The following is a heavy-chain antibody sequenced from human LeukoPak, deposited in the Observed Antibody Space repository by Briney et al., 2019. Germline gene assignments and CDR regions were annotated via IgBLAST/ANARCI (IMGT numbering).Heavy chain of an antibody. CDR1: GYTFTNYF. J-gene: IGHJ4*02. CDR3: ARDQGILRYFLF. D-gene: IGHD3-9*01. V-gene: IGHV1-46*01. CDR2: INPSGGGT. Sequence: ASVKVSCTASGYTFTNYFMHWVRQAPGQGLEWMGVINPSGGGTTYAQRFQGRVTMTRDTSTSTVHMELSSLRSEDTAVYYCARDQGILRYFLFWGQGTLVTVSS.